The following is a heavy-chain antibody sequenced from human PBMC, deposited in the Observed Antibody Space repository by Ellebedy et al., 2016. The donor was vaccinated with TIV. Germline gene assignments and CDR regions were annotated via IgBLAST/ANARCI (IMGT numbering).Heavy chain of an antibody. CDR2: MNPNSGNT. CDR1: GYTFTSYD. Sequence: AASVKVSCKASGYTFTSYDINWVRPATGQGLEWMGWMNPNSGNTGYAQKFQGRVTMTRNTSISTAYMELSSLRSEDTAVYYCARGGRGSSSWEFDYWGQGTLVTVSS. CDR3: ARGGRGSSSWEFDY. D-gene: IGHD6-13*01. J-gene: IGHJ4*02. V-gene: IGHV1-8*01.